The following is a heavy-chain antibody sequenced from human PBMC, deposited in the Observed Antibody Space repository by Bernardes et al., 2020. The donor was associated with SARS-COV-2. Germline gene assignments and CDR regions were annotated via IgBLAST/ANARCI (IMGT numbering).Heavy chain of an antibody. Sequence: ASVKVSCKASGYTFTSYGISWVRQAPGQGLEWMGWISAYNGNTNYAQKLQGRVTMTRNTSISTAYMELSSLRSEDTAVYYCARGGRSIVAAIAFDIWGQGTMVTVSS. CDR2: ISAYNGNT. J-gene: IGHJ3*02. CDR1: GYTFTSYG. CDR3: ARGGRSIVAAIAFDI. D-gene: IGHD6-6*01. V-gene: IGHV1-18*01.